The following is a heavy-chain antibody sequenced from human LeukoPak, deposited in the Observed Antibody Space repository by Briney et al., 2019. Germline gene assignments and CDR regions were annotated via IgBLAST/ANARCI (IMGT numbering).Heavy chain of an antibody. CDR3: ARDVFGLDY. V-gene: IGHV3-30-3*01. D-gene: IGHD3-10*01. CDR2: ISYDGSNK. CDR1: GFTFSSYA. Sequence: GRSLRLSCAASGFTFSSYAMHWVRQAPGKGLGWVAVISYDGSNKYYADSVKGRFTISRDNSKNTLYLQMNSLRAEDTAVYYCARDVFGLDYWGQGTLVTVSS. J-gene: IGHJ4*02.